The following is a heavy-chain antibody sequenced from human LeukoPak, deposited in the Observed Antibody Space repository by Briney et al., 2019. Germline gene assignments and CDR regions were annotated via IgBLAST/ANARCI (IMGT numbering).Heavy chain of an antibody. CDR1: GFTFSSYS. CDR3: ARELREHGVFDI. CDR2: ISSSSSYI. V-gene: IGHV3-21*04. Sequence: GGSLRLSCAASGFTFSSYSMNWVRQAPGKGLEWVSSISSSSSYIYYADSVKGRFTISRDNAKNSLYLQMSSLRAEDTAIYYCARELREHGVFDIWGQGTMVTVSS. J-gene: IGHJ3*02. D-gene: IGHD1-26*01.